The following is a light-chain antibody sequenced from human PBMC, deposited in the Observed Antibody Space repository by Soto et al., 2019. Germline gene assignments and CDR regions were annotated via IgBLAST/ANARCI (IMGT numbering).Light chain of an antibody. CDR1: SSDVGRDKY. CDR3: SSYTSINTVI. CDR2: EVN. V-gene: IGLV2-14*01. Sequence: QSALAQPASVSGSPGQSITISCTGTSSDVGRDKYVSWYQQHPGKVPKLLIFEVNNRPSGVSDRFSGSKSGNTASLTISGLQADDEADYYCSSYTSINTVIFGGGTKVTVL. J-gene: IGLJ2*01.